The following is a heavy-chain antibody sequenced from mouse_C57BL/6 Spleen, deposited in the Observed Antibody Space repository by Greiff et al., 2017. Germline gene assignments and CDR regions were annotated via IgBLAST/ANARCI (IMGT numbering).Heavy chain of an antibody. D-gene: IGHD4-1*01. V-gene: IGHV1-26*01. CDR1: GYTFTDYY. Sequence: EVQLQQSGPELVKPGASVKISCKASGYTFTDYYMNWVKQSHGKSLEWIGDINPNNGGTSYNQKFKGKATLTVDKSSSTAYMEIRSLTSEDSAVYYCARGGNWDVWGYFDYWGQGTTLPVSS. J-gene: IGHJ2*01. CDR2: INPNNGGT. CDR3: ARGGNWDVWGYFDY.